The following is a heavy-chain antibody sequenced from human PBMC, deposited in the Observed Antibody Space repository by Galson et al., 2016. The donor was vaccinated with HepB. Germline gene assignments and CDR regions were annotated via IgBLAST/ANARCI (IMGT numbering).Heavy chain of an antibody. CDR1: GFTLTSYA. CDR2: INVGNGNT. CDR3: ARERGYDSNNYPLDY. V-gene: IGHV1-3*01. Sequence: SVKVSCKASGFTLTSYAIKWVRQAPGQRLEWMGWINVGNGNTKYSEKFQGRVTITRDTSASTVYMELSSLRSEDTAVYYCARERGYDSNNYPLDYWGQGTLVTVSS. D-gene: IGHD3-22*01. J-gene: IGHJ4*02.